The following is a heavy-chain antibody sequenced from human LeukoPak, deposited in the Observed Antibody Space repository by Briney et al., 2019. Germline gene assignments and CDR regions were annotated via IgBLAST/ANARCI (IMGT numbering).Heavy chain of an antibody. V-gene: IGHV1-2*02. D-gene: IGHD4-17*01. CDR2: INPNSGGT. J-gene: IGHJ4*02. CDR1: GYTFTGYY. Sequence: ASVKVSCKASGYTFTGYYMHWVRQAPGQGLEWMGWINPNSGGTNYAQKFQGRVTMTRDTSISTAYMELRRLTSDDTAVYYCARIQGNGDYRDYWGQGTLVTVSS. CDR3: ARIQGNGDYRDY.